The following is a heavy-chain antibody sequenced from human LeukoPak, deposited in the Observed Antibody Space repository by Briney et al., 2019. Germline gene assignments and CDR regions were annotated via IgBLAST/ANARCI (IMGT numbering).Heavy chain of an antibody. CDR3: AKATYYYDSYGYNGVFEY. V-gene: IGHV3-23*01. D-gene: IGHD3-22*01. CDR2: VSGSAENT. Sequence: GGSLRLSCEASGFTVTSYAMSWVRQAPGKGLEWVSAVSGSAENTYYADSVKGRFTISRDSSKNTLYLQMNSLRAEDTAVYFCAKATYYYDSYGYNGVFEYWGQGSLFTVSS. CDR1: GFTVTSYA. J-gene: IGHJ4*02.